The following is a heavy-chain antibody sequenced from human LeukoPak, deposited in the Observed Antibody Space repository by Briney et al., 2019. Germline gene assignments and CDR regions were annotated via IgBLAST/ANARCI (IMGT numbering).Heavy chain of an antibody. D-gene: IGHD3-3*01. V-gene: IGHV4-34*01. CDR3: ARIKLRFLEWPRNYYYYYMDV. CDR1: GGSFSGYY. Sequence: SETLSLTCAVYGGSFSGYYWSWIRQPPGKGLEWIGEINHSGSTNYNPSLKSRVTISVDTSKNQFSLKLSSVPAADTAVSYCARIKLRFLEWPRNYYYYYMDVWGKGTTVTVSS. J-gene: IGHJ6*03. CDR2: INHSGST.